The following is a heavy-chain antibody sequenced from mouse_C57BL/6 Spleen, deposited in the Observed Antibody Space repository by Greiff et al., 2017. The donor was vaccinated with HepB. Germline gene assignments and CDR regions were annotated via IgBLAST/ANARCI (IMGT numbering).Heavy chain of an antibody. V-gene: IGHV1-26*01. CDR2: INPNNGGT. Sequence: EVQLQQSGPELVKPGASVKISCKASGYTFTDYYMNWVKQSHGKSLEWIGDINPNNGGTSYNQKFKGKATLTVDKSSSTAYMELRSLTSEDSAVYYCARRGYGNSLAYWGQGTLVTVSA. CDR3: ARRGYGNSLAY. CDR1: GYTFTDYY. D-gene: IGHD2-1*01. J-gene: IGHJ3*01.